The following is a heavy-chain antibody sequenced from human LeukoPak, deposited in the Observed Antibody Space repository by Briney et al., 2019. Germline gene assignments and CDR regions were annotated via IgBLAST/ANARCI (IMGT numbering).Heavy chain of an antibody. CDR2: INHSGIS. D-gene: IGHD1-26*01. CDR3: ARTPGRYYHYMDV. Sequence: KASETLSLTCAVSGGYFSGYYWSWIRQPPAKGLEWIGEINHSGISNYNPSLKSRLTISVDTSKNQFSLKLTSVTAADTAVYYCARTPGRYYHYMDVWDKGTTVTVSS. V-gene: IGHV4-34*01. CDR1: GGYFSGYY. J-gene: IGHJ6*03.